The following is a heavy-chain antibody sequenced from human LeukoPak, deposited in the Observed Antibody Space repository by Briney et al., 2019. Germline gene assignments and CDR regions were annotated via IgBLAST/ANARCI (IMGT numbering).Heavy chain of an antibody. CDR1: GFIFSDYY. Sequence: GGSLRLSCAASGFIFSDYYMSWIRQTPEKGLEWLSYISSSSGYKNYADSLKGRFTISRDNAKNSVYLQMNSLSAEDTAVYYCARQGLYDSSDFWTFQHWGQGTLSPSP. V-gene: IGHV3-11*06. J-gene: IGHJ1*01. CDR2: ISSSSGYK. CDR3: ARQGLYDSSDFWTFQH. D-gene: IGHD3/OR15-3a*01.